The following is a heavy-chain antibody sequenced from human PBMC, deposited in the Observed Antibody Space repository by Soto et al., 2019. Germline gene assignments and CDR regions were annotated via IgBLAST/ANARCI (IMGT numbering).Heavy chain of an antibody. D-gene: IGHD6-25*01. CDR2: IYYSGST. CDR3: ARDQSGFWFDP. V-gene: IGHV4-59*01. J-gene: IGHJ5*02. Sequence: SETLSLTCTVSGGSISSYYWSWIRQPPGKGLEWIGYIYYSGSTNYNPSLKSRVTISVDTSKNQFSLKLSSVAAADTVVYYCARDQSGFWFDPWGQGTLVTVSS. CDR1: GGSISSYY.